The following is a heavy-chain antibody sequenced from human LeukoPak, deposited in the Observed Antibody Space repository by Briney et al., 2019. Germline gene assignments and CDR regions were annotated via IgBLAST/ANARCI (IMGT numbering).Heavy chain of an antibody. CDR3: ARDTYCSGGSCPGWYFYL. CDR1: GGSISSYY. Sequence: PSETLSLTCTVSGGSISSYYWSWIRQPPGKGLEWIGYIYYSGSTNYNPSLKSRVTISVDTSKNQFSLKLTSVTAADTAVYYCARDTYCSGGSCPGWYFYLWGRGTLVTVSS. J-gene: IGHJ2*01. V-gene: IGHV4-59*12. CDR2: IYYSGST. D-gene: IGHD2-15*01.